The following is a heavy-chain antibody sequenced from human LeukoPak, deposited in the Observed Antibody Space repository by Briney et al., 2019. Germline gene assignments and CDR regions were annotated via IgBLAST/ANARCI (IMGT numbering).Heavy chain of an antibody. J-gene: IGHJ6*02. Sequence: GGSLRLSCAASGFSFSGSAIHWVRQTSGKGLEWVGRIRSKSNSYATAYAASVKGRFTISRDDSKNTAYLQMSSLKTEDTAVYYCTRQRFGELAWGQGTTVTVSS. D-gene: IGHD3-10*01. CDR2: IRSKSNSYAT. V-gene: IGHV3-73*01. CDR3: TRQRFGELA. CDR1: GFSFSGSA.